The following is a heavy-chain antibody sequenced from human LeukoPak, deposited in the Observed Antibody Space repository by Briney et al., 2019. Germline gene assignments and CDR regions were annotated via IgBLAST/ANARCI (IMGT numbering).Heavy chain of an antibody. J-gene: IGHJ4*02. CDR3: ARRHHDFWRPFDS. D-gene: IGHD3-3*01. Sequence: GSLRLSCAASGFTFSSYAMSWVRQAPGKGLEWIGRIHSNGNTYYNPSLESRVTISVDTSKNQFSLKLSSVTAADSAVYYCARRHHDFWRPFDSWGQGTLVTVSS. V-gene: IGHV4-39*01. CDR2: IHSNGNT. CDR1: GFTFSSYA.